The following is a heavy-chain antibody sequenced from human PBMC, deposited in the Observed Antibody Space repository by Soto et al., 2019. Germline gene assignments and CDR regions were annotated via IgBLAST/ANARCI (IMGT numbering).Heavy chain of an antibody. D-gene: IGHD2-15*01. CDR1: GGSISSGGYY. J-gene: IGHJ4*02. CDR2: IYYSGST. Sequence: SETLSLTCTVSGGSISSGGYYWSCIRQHPGKGLEWIGYIYYSGSTYYNPSLKSRVTISVDTSKNQFSLKLSSVTAADTAVYYCARRYGGNFDYWGQGTLVTVSS. V-gene: IGHV4-31*03. CDR3: ARRYGGNFDY.